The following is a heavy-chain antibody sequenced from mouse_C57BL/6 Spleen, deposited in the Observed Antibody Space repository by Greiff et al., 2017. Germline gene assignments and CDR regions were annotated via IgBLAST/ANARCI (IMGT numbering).Heavy chain of an antibody. J-gene: IGHJ3*01. CDR2: INPSSGYT. CDR1: GYTFTSYW. Sequence: VQVVESGAELAKPGASVKLSCKASGYTFTSYWMHWVKQRPGQGLEWIGYINPSSGYTKYNQKFKDKATLTADKSSSTAYMQLSSLTYEDSAVYYCARGRDSAAPFAYWGQGTLVTVSA. CDR3: ARGRDSAAPFAY. V-gene: IGHV1-7*01.